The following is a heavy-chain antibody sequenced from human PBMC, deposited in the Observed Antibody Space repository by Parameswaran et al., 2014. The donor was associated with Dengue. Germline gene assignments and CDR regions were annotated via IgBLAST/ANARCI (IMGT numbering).Heavy chain of an antibody. D-gene: IGHD3-9*01. CDR2: IDWDDDK. J-gene: IGHJ6*02. CDR3: ARIQHFDTPLHGMDV. Sequence: ARWIRQPPGKALEWLALIDWDDDKYYSTSLKTRLTISKDTSKNQVVLTMTNMDPVDTATYYCARIQHFDTPLHGMDVWGQGDHGHRLL. V-gene: IGHV2-70*01.